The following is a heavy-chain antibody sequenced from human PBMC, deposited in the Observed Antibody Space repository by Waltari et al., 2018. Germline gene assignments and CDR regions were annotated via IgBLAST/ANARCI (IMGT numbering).Heavy chain of an antibody. D-gene: IGHD3-9*01. CDR1: GITFADHA. CDR3: ARAPYDMMTRNYYYALDV. J-gene: IGHJ6*02. CDR2: IRSKAFGGTT. Sequence: EVQLVESGGDLVQPGRSLRLSCTSSGITFADHAMTWVRQVPGKGLEWVGFIRSKAFGGTTDYAASVKDRFSNSRDDSKRITYLQMNSLKTEDTGVYYCARAPYDMMTRNYYYALDVWGQGTTVTVSS. V-gene: IGHV3-49*04.